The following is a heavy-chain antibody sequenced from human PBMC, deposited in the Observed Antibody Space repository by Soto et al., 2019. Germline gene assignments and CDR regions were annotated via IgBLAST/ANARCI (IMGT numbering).Heavy chain of an antibody. J-gene: IGHJ6*02. CDR1: GFTFSSYS. CDR2: ISSSSSTI. CDR3: ARETGRDYGDYVYYYGMDV. Sequence: GSLRLSCAASGFTFSSYSMNWVRQAPGKGLEWVSYISSSSSTIYYADSVKGRFTISRDNAKNSLYLQMNSLRDEDTAVYYCARETGRDYGDYVYYYGMDVWGQGTTVTVSS. D-gene: IGHD4-17*01. V-gene: IGHV3-48*02.